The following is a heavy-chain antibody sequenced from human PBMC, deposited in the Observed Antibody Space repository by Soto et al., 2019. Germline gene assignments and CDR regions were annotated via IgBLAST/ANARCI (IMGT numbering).Heavy chain of an antibody. CDR3: VRESIMAPDGPY. J-gene: IGHJ4*02. V-gene: IGHV3-48*01. Sequence: EAQLVESGGGLVQPGGSLRLSCAASGITYSTSAMSWVRQAPGKGLEWVSYISISGFTVYYADSVRGRFTISKDNAKNSLYLEMSRLIPEDTLVYYCVRESIMAPDGPYWGQGTPVTVSS. D-gene: IGHD3-16*01. CDR1: GITYSTSA. CDR2: ISISGFTV.